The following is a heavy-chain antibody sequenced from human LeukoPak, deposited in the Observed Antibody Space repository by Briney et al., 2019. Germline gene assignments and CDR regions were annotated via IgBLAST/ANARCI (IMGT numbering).Heavy chain of an antibody. Sequence: SETLSLTCTVSGGSISSGSYYWSWIRQPAGKGLEWIGRIYTSGSTNYNPSLKSRVTISVDTSKNQFSLKLSSVTAADTAVYYCARGGYGSGSYYRVDYWGQGTLVTVSS. CDR2: IYTSGST. CDR1: GGSISSGSYY. CDR3: ARGGYGSGSYYRVDY. J-gene: IGHJ4*02. V-gene: IGHV4-61*02. D-gene: IGHD3-10*01.